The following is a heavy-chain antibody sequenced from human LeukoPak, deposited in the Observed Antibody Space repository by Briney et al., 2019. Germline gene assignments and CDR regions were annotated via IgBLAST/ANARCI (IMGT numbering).Heavy chain of an antibody. V-gene: IGHV3-49*04. Sequence: GRSLRLSCTASGFTFGDYAMSWVRQGPGKGLEWVGFIRSKGYGRTTEYAASVKGRFTISRDDSKSIAYLQMNSLKTEDTAVYYCIKSRGGSYSGIDCWGQGTLVTVSS. D-gene: IGHD1-26*01. J-gene: IGHJ4*02. CDR1: GFTFGDYA. CDR2: IRSKGYGRTT. CDR3: IKSRGGSYSGIDC.